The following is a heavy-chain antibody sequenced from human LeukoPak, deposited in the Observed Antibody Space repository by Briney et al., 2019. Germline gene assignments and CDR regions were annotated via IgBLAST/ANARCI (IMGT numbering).Heavy chain of an antibody. Sequence: SVKVSCKASGGTFSSYAISWVRQAPGQGLEWMRRIIPIFGTANYAQKFQGRVTITTDESTSTAYMELSSLRSEDTAVYYCARASITIFGVDPSEDVWGKGTTVTVSS. V-gene: IGHV1-69*05. CDR1: GGTFSSYA. CDR3: ARASITIFGVDPSEDV. D-gene: IGHD3-3*01. J-gene: IGHJ6*04. CDR2: IIPIFGTA.